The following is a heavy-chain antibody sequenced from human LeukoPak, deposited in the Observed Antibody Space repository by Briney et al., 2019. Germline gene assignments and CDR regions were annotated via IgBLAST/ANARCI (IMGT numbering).Heavy chain of an antibody. CDR2: IYYSGST. J-gene: IGHJ4*02. D-gene: IGHD5-18*01. Sequence: KTSETLSLTCTLSGDSITSSDHYWVWIRQPPGEGLEWIGSIYYSGSTYYNPSLKSRVTISADTSKNQFSLKVRSVTAADTAVYYCARHPPPYTYGDGYYFDYWGQGT. V-gene: IGHV4-39*01. CDR3: ARHPPPYTYGDGYYFDY. CDR1: GDSITSSDHY.